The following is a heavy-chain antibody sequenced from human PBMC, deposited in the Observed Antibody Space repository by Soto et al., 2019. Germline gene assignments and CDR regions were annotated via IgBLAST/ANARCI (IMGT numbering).Heavy chain of an antibody. J-gene: IGHJ6*02. CDR2: IIPIFGTA. D-gene: IGHD3-3*01. V-gene: IGHV1-69*13. Sequence: ASVKVSCKASGGTFSSYAISWVRQAPGQGLEWMGGIIPIFGTANYAQKFQGRVTITADESTSTAYMELSSLRSEDTAVYYCARYPALRGGAMDVWGQGTTVTVSS. CDR1: GGTFSSYA. CDR3: ARYPALRGGAMDV.